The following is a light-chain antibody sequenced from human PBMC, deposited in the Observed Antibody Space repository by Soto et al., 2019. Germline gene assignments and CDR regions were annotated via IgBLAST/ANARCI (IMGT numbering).Light chain of an antibody. CDR2: EVN. Sequence: QSALTQPPSVSASPGQSVTIPCTATSSDVGAYNRVSWYQQYPGTPPKLMISEVNNRPSGVPDRFSGSKSGNTASLTISGLQAEDEADYYCNLYTSSSTVAFGGGTKVTVL. CDR3: NLYTSSSTVA. CDR1: SSDVGAYNR. V-gene: IGLV2-18*01. J-gene: IGLJ2*01.